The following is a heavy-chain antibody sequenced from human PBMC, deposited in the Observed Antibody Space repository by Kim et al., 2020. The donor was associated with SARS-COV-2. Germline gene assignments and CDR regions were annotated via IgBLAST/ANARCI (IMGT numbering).Heavy chain of an antibody. CDR3: AVGAGDILPGGFDY. Sequence: SETLSLTCAVYGGSFSGYYWSWIRQPPGKGLEWIGEINHSGSTNYNPSLKSRVTISVDTSKNQFSLKLSSVTASDTAVYYCAVGAGDILPGGFDYWGQGTLVTVSS. D-gene: IGHD3-9*01. V-gene: IGHV4-34*01. J-gene: IGHJ4*02. CDR2: INHSGST. CDR1: GGSFSGYY.